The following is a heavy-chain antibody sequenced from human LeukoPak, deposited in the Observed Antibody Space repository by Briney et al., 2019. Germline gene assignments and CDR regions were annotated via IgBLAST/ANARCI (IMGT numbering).Heavy chain of an antibody. CDR2: ISPYNCET. CDR3: ARDYPGIAVARTGFDH. CDR1: GYTFTHYL. J-gene: IGHJ4*02. D-gene: IGHD6-19*01. Sequence: GSVKVSCKASGYTFTHYLMNGMGQAPGQGGDGMGWISPYNCETNYEQKFHGRVTMNTHTSTGTAYMELTSLISEDTAVYYCARDYPGIAVARTGFDHWGQGTPVPVSS. V-gene: IGHV1-18*01.